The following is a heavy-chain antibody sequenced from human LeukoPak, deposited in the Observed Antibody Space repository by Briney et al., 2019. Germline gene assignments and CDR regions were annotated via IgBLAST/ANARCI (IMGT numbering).Heavy chain of an antibody. CDR2: INHSGST. CDR3: ARGVKRRIVVVPAATKHDY. D-gene: IGHD2-2*01. CDR1: GGPFSGYY. V-gene: IGHV4-34*01. Sequence: SETLSLTCAVYGGPFSGYYWSWIRQPPGKGLEWIGEINHSGSTNYNPSLKSRVTISVDTSKNQFSLKLSSVTAADTAVYYCARGVKRRIVVVPAATKHDYWGQGTLVTVSS. J-gene: IGHJ4*02.